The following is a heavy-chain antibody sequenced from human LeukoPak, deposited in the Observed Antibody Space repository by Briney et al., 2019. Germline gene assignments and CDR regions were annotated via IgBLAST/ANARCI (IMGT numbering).Heavy chain of an antibody. D-gene: IGHD1-26*01. Sequence: PSETLSLTCAVYRGSFSGYYWSWIRQPPGKGLEWIGEIHHSGSTNYNPSLKSRVTISVDKSKNQFSLKVTSVTAADTAVYYCARVSSGSYYFDSWGQGTLVTVSS. J-gene: IGHJ4*02. CDR1: RGSFSGYY. CDR2: IHHSGST. V-gene: IGHV4-34*01. CDR3: ARVSSGSYYFDS.